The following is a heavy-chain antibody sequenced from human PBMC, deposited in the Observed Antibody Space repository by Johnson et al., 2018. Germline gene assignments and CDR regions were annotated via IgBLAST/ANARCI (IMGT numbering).Heavy chain of an antibody. Sequence: QVQLQESGPGLVRPSETLSLTCTVSGDSISPYSWTWIRQPPGKRLEWIGYIYYSGNTNYNPSLKSRVTISVDTSRNQFSLSLSSVTRADTAVYYCAKVGGYGYFDYWGQGTLVTVSA. V-gene: IGHV4-59*01. J-gene: IGHJ4*02. CDR2: IYYSGNT. CDR3: AKVGGYGYFDY. CDR1: GDSISPYS. D-gene: IGHD5-18*01.